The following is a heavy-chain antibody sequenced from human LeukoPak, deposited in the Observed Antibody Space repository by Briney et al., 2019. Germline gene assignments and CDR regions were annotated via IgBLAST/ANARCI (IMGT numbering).Heavy chain of an antibody. CDR2: IYSGGST. V-gene: IGHV3-53*01. CDR3: ARGGDINGSPFDY. Sequence: GGSLRLSCAVSGFTVSSNYMNWVHQAPGKGLEWVSVIYSGGSTYYADSVKGRFTISRDNSKNTLYLQMNSLRAEDTAVYYCARGGDINGSPFDYWGQGTLVTVSS. CDR1: GFTVSSNY. J-gene: IGHJ4*02. D-gene: IGHD3-22*01.